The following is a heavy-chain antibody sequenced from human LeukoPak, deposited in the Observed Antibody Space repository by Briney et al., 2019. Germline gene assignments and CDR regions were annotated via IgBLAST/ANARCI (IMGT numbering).Heavy chain of an antibody. CDR3: AGHRHSGSYLPHPLRSPRSFDY. D-gene: IGHD1-26*01. Sequence: SETLSLTCTVSGGSISSYYWSWIRQPPGKGLELVGYIYCSGSTNYNPSLKSRVAISVDTSKNQFSLKLSSVTAADTAVYYCAGHRHSGSYLPHPLRSPRSFDYWGQGTLVTVSS. CDR1: GGSISSYY. J-gene: IGHJ4*02. V-gene: IGHV4-59*08. CDR2: IYCSGST.